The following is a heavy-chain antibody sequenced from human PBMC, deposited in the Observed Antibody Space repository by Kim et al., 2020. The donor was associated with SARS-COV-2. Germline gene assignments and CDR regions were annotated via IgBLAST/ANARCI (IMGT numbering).Heavy chain of an antibody. CDR2: IYYSGST. CDR1: GCSISSGDYY. CDR3: ARTKRITIFGVVQWFDP. Sequence: SETLSLTCTVSGCSISSGDYYWSWIRQPPGKGLEWIGYIYYSGSTYYNPSLKSRVTISVDTSKNQFSLKLSSVTAADTAVYYCARTKRITIFGVVQWFDPWGQRTLVTVSS. D-gene: IGHD3-3*01. V-gene: IGHV4-30-4*01. J-gene: IGHJ5*02.